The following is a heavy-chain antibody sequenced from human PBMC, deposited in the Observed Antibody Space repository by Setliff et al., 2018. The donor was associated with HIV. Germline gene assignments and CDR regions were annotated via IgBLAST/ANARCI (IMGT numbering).Heavy chain of an antibody. V-gene: IGHV1-69*13. Sequence: SVKVSCKASDYTFTNYGISWIRQAPGQGLEWMGGIVPIFGTTKYAQKFQGRVTITADESTTTAYMELRSLRSDDTAVYYCATITVAGTGAFDIWGQGTMVTVSS. CDR1: DYTFTNYG. CDR3: ATITVAGTGAFDI. CDR2: IVPIFGTT. D-gene: IGHD6-19*01. J-gene: IGHJ3*02.